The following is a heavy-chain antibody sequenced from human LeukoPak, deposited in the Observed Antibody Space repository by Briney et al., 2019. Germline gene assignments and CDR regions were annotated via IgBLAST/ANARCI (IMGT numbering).Heavy chain of an antibody. V-gene: IGHV3-30-3*01. CDR2: ISYDGINK. Sequence: GRSLRLSCAASGFTFSDYAMHWVRQAPGKGLEWVAVISYDGINKEYADSVKGRFTISRDNSKSTVYLRVNSLRGEDTAVFYCARDPLNRRWGSYYFDYWGQGTLVTVSS. CDR3: ARDPLNRRWGSYYFDY. J-gene: IGHJ4*02. D-gene: IGHD1-14*01. CDR1: GFTFSDYA.